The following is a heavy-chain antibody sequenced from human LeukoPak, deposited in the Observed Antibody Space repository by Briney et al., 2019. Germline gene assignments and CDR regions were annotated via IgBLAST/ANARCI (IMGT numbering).Heavy chain of an antibody. Sequence: GGSLRLSCAASGFNFNNYDMHWVRQAPGKGLEWVAFIRYDGSNKYYADSVKGRFTISRDNSKNTLYLQMNSLRAEDTAMFYCAKALGPTMLRGVLHYWGQGTLVTVSS. V-gene: IGHV3-30*02. CDR2: IRYDGSNK. CDR3: AKALGPTMLRGVLHY. J-gene: IGHJ4*02. CDR1: GFNFNNYD. D-gene: IGHD3-10*01.